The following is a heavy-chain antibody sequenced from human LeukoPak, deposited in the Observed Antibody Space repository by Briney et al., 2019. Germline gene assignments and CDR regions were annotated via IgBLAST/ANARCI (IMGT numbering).Heavy chain of an antibody. D-gene: IGHD3-10*01. CDR2: IYSDGRT. Sequence: GGSLRLSCAASGFTVSTNYMSWVRQAPGKGLEWVSVIYSDGRTYYADSVKGRFTISRDDSKNTLYLQMNSLRAEDTAVYYCARDSGRFDVFDIWGQGTMVTVSS. J-gene: IGHJ3*02. CDR3: ARDSGRFDVFDI. V-gene: IGHV3-53*01. CDR1: GFTVSTNY.